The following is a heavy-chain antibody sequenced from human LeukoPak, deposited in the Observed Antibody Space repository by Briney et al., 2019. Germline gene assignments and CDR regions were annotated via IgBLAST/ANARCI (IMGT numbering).Heavy chain of an antibody. Sequence: SETLSLTCAVYGGSFSGYYWSWIRQPPGKGLEWIGEINHSGSTNYNPSLKSRVTISVDTSKNQFSLKLSSVTAADTAVYYCARDRSRPFFYGSGMATGNAMDVWGQGTTVTVSS. D-gene: IGHD3-10*01. CDR1: GGSFSGYY. J-gene: IGHJ6*02. CDR2: INHSGST. CDR3: ARDRSRPFFYGSGMATGNAMDV. V-gene: IGHV4-34*01.